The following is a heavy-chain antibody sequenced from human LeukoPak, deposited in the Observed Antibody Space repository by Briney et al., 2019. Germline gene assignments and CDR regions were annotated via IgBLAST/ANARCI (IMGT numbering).Heavy chain of an antibody. CDR1: GFPFSIYE. V-gene: IGHV3-48*03. D-gene: IGHD6-19*01. CDR3: ALLAVASDFDY. CDR2: IGSSGTTI. Sequence: PGGSLRLSCAVSGFPFSIYEMNWVRQAPGKGLEWVSNIGSSGTTIYYADSVKGRFSISRDNAKSSLYLQMNSLRVEDTAVYYCALLAVASDFDYWGHGAPVTVSS. J-gene: IGHJ4*01.